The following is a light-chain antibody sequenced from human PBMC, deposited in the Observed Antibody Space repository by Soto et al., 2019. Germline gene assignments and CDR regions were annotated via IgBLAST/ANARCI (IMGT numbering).Light chain of an antibody. CDR3: GTWDNSLSAVV. Sequence: QSVLTQPPSVSAAPGQKVTFSCSGSSSNIGINYVSWYQQLPGTAPKLLIYENIKRPSGIPDRFSGSKSGTSATLGITGLQTGDEADYYCGTWDNSLSAVVFGGGTKLTVL. V-gene: IGLV1-51*01. CDR2: ENI. J-gene: IGLJ2*01. CDR1: SSNIGINY.